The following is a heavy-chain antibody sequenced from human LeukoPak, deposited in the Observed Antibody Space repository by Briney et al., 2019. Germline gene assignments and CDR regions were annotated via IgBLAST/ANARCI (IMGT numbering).Heavy chain of an antibody. CDR1: GFTFSSYW. V-gene: IGHV3-7*05. CDR3: ARVRRSGGTCYFDY. CDR2: IKQDGNEK. J-gene: IGHJ4*02. Sequence: GGSLRLSCAASGFTFSSYWMTWVRQAPGKGLEWVASIKQDGNEKYYVDSVKGRFTISRDNPKNSLYLQMNSLRAEDTAVYYCARVRRSGGTCYFDYWGQGTLVTVSS. D-gene: IGHD2-15*01.